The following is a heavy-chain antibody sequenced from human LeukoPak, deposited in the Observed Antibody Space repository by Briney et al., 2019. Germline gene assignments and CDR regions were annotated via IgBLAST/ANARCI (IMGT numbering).Heavy chain of an antibody. J-gene: IGHJ4*02. V-gene: IGHV3-30*04. CDR2: ISYDGSNK. CDR1: GFTFSSYA. Sequence: PGGSLRLSCAASGFTFSSYAMHWVRQAPGKGLEWVAVISYDGSNKYYADSVKGRFTISRDNSKNTLYLQMNSLRAEDTAVYYCAGDAYYGSGPRWGQGTLVTVSS. D-gene: IGHD3-10*01. CDR3: AGDAYYGSGPR.